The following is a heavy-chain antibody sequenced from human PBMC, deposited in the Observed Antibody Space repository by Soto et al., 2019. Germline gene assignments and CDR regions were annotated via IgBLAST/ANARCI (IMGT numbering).Heavy chain of an antibody. CDR1: GFTFSSYA. CDR2: ISYDGSNK. CDR3: ARYYYDFWSGYSGDYGMDV. Sequence: QVQLVESGGGVVQPGRSLRLSCAASGFTFSSYAMHWVRQAPGKGLEWVAVISYDGSNKYYADSVKGRFTISRDNSKNTLYLQMNSLRAEDTSVYYCARYYYDFWSGYSGDYGMDVWGQGTTVTVSS. V-gene: IGHV3-30-3*01. J-gene: IGHJ6*02. D-gene: IGHD3-3*01.